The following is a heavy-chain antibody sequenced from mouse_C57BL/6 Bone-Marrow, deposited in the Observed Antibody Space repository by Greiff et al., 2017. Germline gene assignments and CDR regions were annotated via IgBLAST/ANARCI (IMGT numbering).Heavy chain of an antibody. CDR2: INPNHGGT. Sequence: VQLKESGPELVKPGASVKIPCKASGYTFTDYNMDWVKQSHGQSLEWIGDINPNHGGTIYNQKFKGKATLTVDKSSSTAYMELRSLTSEDTAVYYVARSRDYLDYWGQGTTRTVSS. CDR3: ARSRDYLDY. CDR1: GYTFTDYN. V-gene: IGHV1-18*01. J-gene: IGHJ2*01.